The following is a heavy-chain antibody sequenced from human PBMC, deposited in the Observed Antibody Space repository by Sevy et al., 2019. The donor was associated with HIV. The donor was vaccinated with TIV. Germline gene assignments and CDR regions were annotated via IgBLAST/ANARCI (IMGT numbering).Heavy chain of an antibody. V-gene: IGHV4-39*01. CDR2: IYCGGST. CDR1: GGPISTCTNF. J-gene: IGHJ4*02. CDR3: ARGRITFFED. D-gene: IGHD3-16*01. Sequence: SDTLSLTCIVSGGPISTCTNFWGWIRQPPGKGLEWIGSIYCGGSTYYNPSLKSRVAISVDTSKNQFSLKVNSVSAADTAVYYCARGRITFFEDWGQGALVTVSS.